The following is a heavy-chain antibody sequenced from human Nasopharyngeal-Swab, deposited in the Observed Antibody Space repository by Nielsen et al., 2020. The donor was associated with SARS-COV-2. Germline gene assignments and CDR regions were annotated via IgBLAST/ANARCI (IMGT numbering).Heavy chain of an antibody. CDR3: ARRSGYFYGD. Sequence: VRQAPGQGLEWMGWINTNTGTPTYAQGFTGRFVFSLDTSVSTAYLQISSLKADDTAVYYCARRSGYFYGDWGQGTLVTVSS. V-gene: IGHV7-4-1*01. D-gene: IGHD3-3*01. J-gene: IGHJ4*02. CDR2: INTNTGTP.